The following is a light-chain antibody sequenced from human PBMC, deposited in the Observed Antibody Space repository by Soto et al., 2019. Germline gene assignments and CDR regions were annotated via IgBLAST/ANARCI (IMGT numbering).Light chain of an antibody. Sequence: IVMTQSPATLSVTPGERATLSCRASQSVSSNLAWYQQKPGQSPRLLIYATSSRATGIPDRFTGGGAGTGFTLTISRLEPEDSAVYYCQQYGSSPTFGGGTKVDIK. CDR1: QSVSSN. V-gene: IGKV3-20*01. CDR3: QQYGSSPT. CDR2: ATS. J-gene: IGKJ4*01.